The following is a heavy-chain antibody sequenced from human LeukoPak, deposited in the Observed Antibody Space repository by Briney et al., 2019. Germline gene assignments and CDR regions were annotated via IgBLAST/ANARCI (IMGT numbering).Heavy chain of an antibody. CDR2: IIPILGIA. J-gene: IGHJ4*02. V-gene: IGHV1-69*04. Sequence: SVKVSCKASGGTFSSYAISWVRQAPGQGLEWMGRIIPILGIANYAQKFQGRVTITADKSTSTAYMELSSLRSEDTAVYYCARDRGDGYESSFDYWGQGTLVTVSS. D-gene: IGHD5-24*01. CDR3: ARDRGDGYESSFDY. CDR1: GGTFSSYA.